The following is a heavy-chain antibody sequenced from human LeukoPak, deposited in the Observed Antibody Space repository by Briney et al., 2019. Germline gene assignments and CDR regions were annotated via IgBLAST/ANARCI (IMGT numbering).Heavy chain of an antibody. CDR3: AIVYGSGSYRDY. J-gene: IGHJ4*02. Sequence: GGSLRLSCAASGFTVSSNYMTWVRQAPGKGLEWVSVIYSGGSTYYADSVKGRFTISRDNAKDSLYLQMNSLRAEDTAVYYCAIVYGSGSYRDYWGQGTLVTVSS. V-gene: IGHV3-66*01. D-gene: IGHD3-10*01. CDR2: IYSGGST. CDR1: GFTVSSNY.